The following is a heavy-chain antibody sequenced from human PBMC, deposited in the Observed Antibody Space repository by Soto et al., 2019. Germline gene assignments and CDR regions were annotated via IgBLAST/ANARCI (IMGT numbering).Heavy chain of an antibody. Sequence: QVQLVQSEGEVRQPGASVKVSCRASGYTFTSYGIIWVRQAPGQGLEWMGYIRPSSGVTRYAQNLQGRVTLTTDTSMTTAYMELRSRSSDDTAVYYCARERGSRPGAQNFFDDWGMGAMVTVSS. CDR1: GYTFTSYG. D-gene: IGHD3-16*01. CDR2: IRPSSGVT. J-gene: IGHJ4*02. CDR3: ARERGSRPGAQNFFDD. V-gene: IGHV1-18*01.